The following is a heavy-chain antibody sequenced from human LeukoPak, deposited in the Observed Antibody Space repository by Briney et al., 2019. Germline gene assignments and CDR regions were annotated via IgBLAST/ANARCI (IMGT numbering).Heavy chain of an antibody. V-gene: IGHV3-33*01. CDR2: LWYDGNNK. Sequence: GKSLRLSCAASGFTFSSYGIHWVRQAPGKGLEWVTILWYDGNNKYYADSVKGRFTISRDTSKNTVYLQMNSLRPEDTAVYYCARSQGSTYNPRSGFDYWGQGTLVTVSS. D-gene: IGHD1-14*01. J-gene: IGHJ4*02. CDR1: GFTFSSYG. CDR3: ARSQGSTYNPRSGFDY.